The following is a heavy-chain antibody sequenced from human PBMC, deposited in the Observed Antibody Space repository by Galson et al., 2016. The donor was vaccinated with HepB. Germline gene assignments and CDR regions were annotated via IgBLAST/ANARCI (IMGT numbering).Heavy chain of an antibody. CDR3: ARSYYMSTEGYRPFDS. V-gene: IGHV1-69*13. J-gene: IGHJ4*02. CDR2: IIPIFGKR. D-gene: IGHD5-18*01. CDR1: GGTFNSYI. Sequence: SVKVSCKAFGGTFNSYIINRVRQAPGQGLEWIGGIIPIFGKRNYAQNFQGRVTITADESTNTASMELISLRSEDTAVYFCARSYYMSTEGYRPFDSWSQGTLVTVSS.